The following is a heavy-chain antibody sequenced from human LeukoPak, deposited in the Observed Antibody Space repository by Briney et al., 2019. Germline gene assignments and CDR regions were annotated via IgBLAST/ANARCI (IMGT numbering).Heavy chain of an antibody. D-gene: IGHD5-18*01. Sequence: GGSLRLSCAASGFTFSGYAMNWVRQAPGKGLEWVSLIFASGSTTKYADSVKGRFTISRDSSKNTLYLQMNSLRAEDTAVYYCAREAAMGFDYWGLGTLVTVSS. CDR1: GFTFSGYA. CDR2: IFASGSTT. CDR3: AREAAMGFDY. V-gene: IGHV3-NL1*01. J-gene: IGHJ4*02.